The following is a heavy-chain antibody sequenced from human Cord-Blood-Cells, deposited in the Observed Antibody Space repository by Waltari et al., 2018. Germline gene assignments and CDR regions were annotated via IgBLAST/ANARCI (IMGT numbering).Heavy chain of an antibody. CDR2: IYYSGST. J-gene: IGHJ4*02. CDR3: ARGPSPTEQMVQGVIIFDY. CDR1: GVSISSGDYY. D-gene: IGHD3-10*01. Sequence: QVQLQESGPGLVKPSQTLSLTCTVSGVSISSGDYYWSWISQPPGKGLEWIGYIYYSGSTYYNPSLKSRVTISVDTSKNQFSLKLSSVTAADTAVYYCARGPSPTEQMVQGVIIFDYWGQGTLVTVSS. V-gene: IGHV4-30-4*01.